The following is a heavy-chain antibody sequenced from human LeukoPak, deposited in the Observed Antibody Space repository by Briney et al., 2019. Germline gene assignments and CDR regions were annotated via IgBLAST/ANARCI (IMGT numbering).Heavy chain of an antibody. D-gene: IGHD6-6*01. V-gene: IGHV4-34*01. CDR3: ASPSGYGMDV. CDR1: GGSFSGYY. J-gene: IGHJ6*02. Sequence: SETLSLTCAVYGGSFSGYYWSWIRQPPGKGLEWIGEINHSGSTNYNPSLKSRVTISVDASKNQFSLKLSSVTAADTAVYYCASPSGYGMDVWGQGTTVTVSS. CDR2: INHSGST.